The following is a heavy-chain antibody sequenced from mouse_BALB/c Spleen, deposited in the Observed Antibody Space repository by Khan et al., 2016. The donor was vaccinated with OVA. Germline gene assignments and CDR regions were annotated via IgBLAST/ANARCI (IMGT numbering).Heavy chain of an antibody. J-gene: IGHJ3*01. Sequence: EVELVESGGGLVQPGGSRKLSCAASGFTFIDYGMAWVRQTPGKGPEWIAFISSVAYSIYYADTVTGRFTISRENAKNTLYLEMSSLRSDDTAMYYCVRGAFAYWGQGTLVTVSA. CDR3: VRGAFAY. V-gene: IGHV5-15*02. CDR2: ISSVAYSI. CDR1: GFTFIDYG.